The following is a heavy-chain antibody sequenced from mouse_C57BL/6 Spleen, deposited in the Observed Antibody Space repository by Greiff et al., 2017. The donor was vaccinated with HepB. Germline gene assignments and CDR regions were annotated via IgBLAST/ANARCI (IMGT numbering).Heavy chain of an antibody. D-gene: IGHD1-1*01. J-gene: IGHJ2*01. Sequence: EVKLMESGPELVKPGASVKISCKASGYSFTDYNLNWVKQSNGKSLEWIGVINPNYGTTSYNQKFKGKATLTVDQSSSTAYMQLNSLTSEDSAVYYCARGSSSGYFDYWGQGTTLTVSS. V-gene: IGHV1-39*01. CDR3: ARGSSSGYFDY. CDR1: GYSFTDYN. CDR2: INPNYGTT.